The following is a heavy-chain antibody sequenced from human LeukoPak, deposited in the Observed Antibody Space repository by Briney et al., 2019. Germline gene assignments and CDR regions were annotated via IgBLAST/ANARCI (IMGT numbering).Heavy chain of an antibody. CDR1: GDSISSSSYY. Sequence: SETLSLTCSVYGDSISSSSYYWAWIRQPPGKGLEWIGSIYYSGSTYYNPSLKSRVTISVDTSKNQFSLKLSSVTAADTAVYYCVRAESRQSYLGTYGYWGQGTLVTVSS. D-gene: IGHD1/OR15-1a*01. J-gene: IGHJ4*02. V-gene: IGHV4-39*01. CDR3: VRAESRQSYLGTYGY. CDR2: IYYSGST.